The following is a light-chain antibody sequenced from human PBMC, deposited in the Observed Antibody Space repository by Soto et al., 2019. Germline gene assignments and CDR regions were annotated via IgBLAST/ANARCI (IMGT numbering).Light chain of an antibody. J-gene: IGKJ1*01. CDR3: QQSYSTPWT. CDR2: AAS. V-gene: IGKV1-39*01. Sequence: IQMTQSPSSLSASVSERVTITCRASQSVRRYLNWYQQKPGKAPKLLIFAASSLQSGTPSRFSGSGSGTDFTLTISTLQPEDFATYYCQQSYSTPWTFGQGTKVDI. CDR1: QSVRRY.